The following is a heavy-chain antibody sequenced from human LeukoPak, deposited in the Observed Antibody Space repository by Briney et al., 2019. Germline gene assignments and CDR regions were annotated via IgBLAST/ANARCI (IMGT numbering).Heavy chain of an antibody. D-gene: IGHD3-9*01. CDR3: TRPFNYDILTGYLY. V-gene: IGHV3-49*04. CDR1: GFTFGDYP. Sequence: GGSLRLSCTASGFTFGDYPMSWVRQAPGKGLEWVGFIRSTVYGGTTEYAASVKGRFTISRDDSKSFAYLQMNSLKIEDTAVYYCTRPFNYDILTGYLYWGQGTLVTVSS. CDR2: IRSTVYGGTT. J-gene: IGHJ4*02.